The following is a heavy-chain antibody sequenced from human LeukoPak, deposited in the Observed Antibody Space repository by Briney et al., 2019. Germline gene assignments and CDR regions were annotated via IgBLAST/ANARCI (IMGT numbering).Heavy chain of an antibody. D-gene: IGHD3-22*01. J-gene: IGHJ2*01. CDR2: ISAYNGNT. CDR1: GYTFTSYG. V-gene: IGHV1-18*01. Sequence: ASVKVSCKASGYTFTSYGISWVRQAPGQGLEWMGWISAYNGNTNYAQKLQGRVTMTTDTSTSTAYMELSSLRSDDTAVYYCARVPTYGGYYYDTRRLWYFDLWGRGTLVTVSS. CDR3: ARVPTYGGYYYDTRRLWYFDL.